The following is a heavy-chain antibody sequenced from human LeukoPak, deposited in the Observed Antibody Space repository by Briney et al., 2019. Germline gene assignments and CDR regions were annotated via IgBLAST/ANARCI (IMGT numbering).Heavy chain of an antibody. Sequence: PSETLSLTCTVSGGSLRSYYWSWIRQPPGTRLEWIGYIYYSGSTNYNPSLKSRVTISVDTSKNQFSLKLSSVTAADTAVYYCARGPVLSYYFDYSGQGTLVTVSS. V-gene: IGHV4-59*01. CDR2: IYYSGST. CDR1: GGSLRSYY. D-gene: IGHD2-8*01. CDR3: ARGPVLSYYFDY. J-gene: IGHJ4*02.